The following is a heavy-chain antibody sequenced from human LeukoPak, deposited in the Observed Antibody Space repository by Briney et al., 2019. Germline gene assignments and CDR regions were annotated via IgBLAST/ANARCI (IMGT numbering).Heavy chain of an antibody. CDR3: ARVSSGSYSFFDY. V-gene: IGHV4-31*03. J-gene: IGHJ4*02. Sequence: SQTLTLTCTVSGDSISSGGYYWSWIRQHPGKGLEWIGYISYSESTYYNPSLKSRLTIAVDTSKNQFSLKLTSVTAADTAVYYCARVSSGSYSFFDYWGQGALVTVSS. D-gene: IGHD1-26*01. CDR1: GDSISSGGYY. CDR2: ISYSEST.